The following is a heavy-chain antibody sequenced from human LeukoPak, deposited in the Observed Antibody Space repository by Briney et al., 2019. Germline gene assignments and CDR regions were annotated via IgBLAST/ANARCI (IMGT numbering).Heavy chain of an antibody. CDR3: ARLMGPYSSGWYRDY. CDR1: GYTFTGYY. Sequence: GASVKVSCKASGYTFTGYYMPWVRQAPGQGLEWMGWMNPNSGGTNYAQKFQGRVTMTRDTSISTAYMELSRLRSDDTAVYYCARLMGPYSSGWYRDYWGQGTLVTVSS. CDR2: MNPNSGGT. J-gene: IGHJ4*02. V-gene: IGHV1-2*02. D-gene: IGHD6-19*01.